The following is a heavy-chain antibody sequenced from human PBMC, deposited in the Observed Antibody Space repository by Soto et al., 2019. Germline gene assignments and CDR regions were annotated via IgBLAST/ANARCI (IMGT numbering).Heavy chain of an antibody. D-gene: IGHD6-19*01. V-gene: IGHV4-4*02. Sequence: SETLSLTCGVSGGTIRSPDWWTWVRQPPGKGLEWIGEIFQSGSTNYTPSLESRVTISVDKSRNQFSLTLTSVTAADTAVYFCARGRGRYSSGWSWFDPWGQGILVTVSS. CDR3: ARGRGRYSSGWSWFDP. CDR1: GGTIRSPDW. J-gene: IGHJ5*02. CDR2: IFQSGST.